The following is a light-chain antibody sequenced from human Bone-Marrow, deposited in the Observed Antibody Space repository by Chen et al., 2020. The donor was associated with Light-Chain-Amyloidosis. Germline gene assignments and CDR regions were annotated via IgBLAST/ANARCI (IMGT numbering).Light chain of an antibody. CDR3: QSADSSGTYEVI. CDR1: DLPTKY. CDR2: RDT. Sequence: SYELTQPPSVSVSPGQTARSTCSGEDLPTKYAYWYQQKPGQAPVLGIHRDTERPSGISERFSGSSSGTTATLTISGVQAEDEADYHCQSADSSGTYEVIFGGGTKLTVL. J-gene: IGLJ2*01. V-gene: IGLV3-25*03.